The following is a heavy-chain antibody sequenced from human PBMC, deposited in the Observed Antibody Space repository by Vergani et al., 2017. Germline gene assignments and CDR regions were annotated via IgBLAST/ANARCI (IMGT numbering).Heavy chain of an antibody. CDR1: GGSISSYY. V-gene: IGHV4-59*08. J-gene: IGHJ4*02. CDR2: IFYTGST. Sequence: QVQLQESGPGLVKPSETLSLTCTVSGGSISSYYWSWIRQPAGKGLEWIGYIFYTGSTNYNPSFKNRVTMSVDTSKNQFSLKLNSVTAADTAVYYCARGSRAEGGSGPDKWGQGTLVTVSS. D-gene: IGHD6-13*01. CDR3: ARGSRAEGGSGPDK.